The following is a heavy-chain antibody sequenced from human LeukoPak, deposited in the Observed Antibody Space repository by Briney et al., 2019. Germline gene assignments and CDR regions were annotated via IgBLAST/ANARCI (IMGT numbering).Heavy chain of an antibody. D-gene: IGHD5-24*01. CDR2: IYSGGST. CDR1: GFTVSSNY. V-gene: IGHV3-66*01. CDR3: ASGEMATEFDY. J-gene: IGHJ4*02. Sequence: PGGSLRLSCAASGFTVSSNYMSWVRQAPGKGLEWVSVIYSGGSTYYADSVKGRFTISRDNSKNTLYLQMNSLRAEDTAVYYCASGEMATEFDYWGRGTLVTVSS.